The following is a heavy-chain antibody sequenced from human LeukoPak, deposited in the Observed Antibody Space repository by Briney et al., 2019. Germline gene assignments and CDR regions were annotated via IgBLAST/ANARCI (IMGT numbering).Heavy chain of an antibody. D-gene: IGHD3-9*01. J-gene: IGHJ4*02. V-gene: IGHV1-8*01. CDR1: GYTFTSYD. CDR2: MNPNSGNT. Sequence: ASVKVSCKASGYTFTSYDINWVRQATGQGLEWMGWMNPNSGNTGYAQKFQGRVTMTRNTSISTAYMELSSLRSEDTAAYYCARASHVLRYFDWLRGGYYFDYWGQGTLVTVSS. CDR3: ARASHVLRYFDWLRGGYYFDY.